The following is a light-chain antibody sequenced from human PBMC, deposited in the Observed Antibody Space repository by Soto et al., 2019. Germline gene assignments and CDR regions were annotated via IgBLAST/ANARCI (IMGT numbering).Light chain of an antibody. CDR1: QSISSSN. V-gene: IGKV3-20*01. Sequence: EIVLTQSPGTLSLSPGERATLSCRASQSISSSNLAWYQQKPGRAPRLLIYGASSRATGIPDRFSGYGSGTDLTFTFSTLEPEDFAFYYCQQNGTPPDWKRWSFGQGPKVEV. J-gene: IGKJ1*01. CDR2: GAS. CDR3: QQNGTPPDWKRWS.